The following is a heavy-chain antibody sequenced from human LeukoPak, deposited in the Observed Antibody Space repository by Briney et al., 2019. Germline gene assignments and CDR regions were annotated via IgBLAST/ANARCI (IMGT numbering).Heavy chain of an antibody. V-gene: IGHV1-69*13. D-gene: IGHD1-26*01. CDR2: IIPIFDTA. Sequence: SVKVSCKASGGTFSIYSISWVRQAPGQGLEWMGGIIPIFDTADYAQKFQGRVTITADESTSTAYMELSSLRSEDTAVFYRARISLGAIWGYYYGMDVWGQGTTVTVSS. J-gene: IGHJ6*02. CDR1: GGTFSIYS. CDR3: ARISLGAIWGYYYGMDV.